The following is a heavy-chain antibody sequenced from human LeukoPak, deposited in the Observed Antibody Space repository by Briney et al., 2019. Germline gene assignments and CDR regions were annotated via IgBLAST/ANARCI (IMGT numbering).Heavy chain of an antibody. D-gene: IGHD3-9*01. V-gene: IGHV3-21*01. J-gene: IGHJ4*02. CDR1: GFTFSSYE. CDR2: ISSSSSYI. Sequence: GGSLRLSCAASGFTFSSYEMNWVRQAPGKGLEWVSSISSSSSYIYYADSVKGRFTISRDNAKNSLYLQMNSLRAEDTAVYYCASFEFLTGYYSDFDYWGQGTLVTVSS. CDR3: ASFEFLTGYYSDFDY.